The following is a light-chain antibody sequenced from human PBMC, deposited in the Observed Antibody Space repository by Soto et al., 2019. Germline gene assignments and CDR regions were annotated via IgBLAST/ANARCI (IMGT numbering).Light chain of an antibody. CDR3: QQSYSIPPET. CDR2: AAS. V-gene: IGKV1-39*01. Sequence: DIQMTQSPSSLSASVGDRVTLTCRASQSISSYLNWYQQKPGKAPKLLIYAASSLQSGVPSRFSGSGSGTDFTLTISSLQPEDYATYYCQQSYSIPPETFGQGNKVEIK. J-gene: IGKJ1*01. CDR1: QSISSY.